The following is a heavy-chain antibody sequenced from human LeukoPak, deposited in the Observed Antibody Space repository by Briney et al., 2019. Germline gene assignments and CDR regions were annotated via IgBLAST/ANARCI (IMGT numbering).Heavy chain of an antibody. V-gene: IGHV3-30-3*01. CDR1: GFTFSSYA. J-gene: IGHJ4*02. D-gene: IGHD3-3*02. CDR2: ISYDGSNK. CDR3: AKEAERGIWY. Sequence: GGSLRLSCAASGFTFSSYAMHWVRQAPGKGLEWVAVISYDGSNKYYADSVKGRFTISRDNSKNTLYLQMNSLRAEDTAVYYCAKEAERGIWYWGQGTLVTVSS.